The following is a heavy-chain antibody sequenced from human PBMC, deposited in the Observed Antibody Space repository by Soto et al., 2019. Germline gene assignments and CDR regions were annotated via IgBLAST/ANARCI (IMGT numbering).Heavy chain of an antibody. D-gene: IGHD5-18*01. V-gene: IGHV1-18*01. CDR2: ISAYNGNT. J-gene: IGHJ4*02. CDR3: AKERGYSYGYDY. CDR1: GYTFTSYG. Sequence: ASVKVSCKSSGYTFTSYGISCVRQAPGQGLEWMGCISAYNGNTNYAQKLQGRVTMTTDTSTSTAYTELRSLRSDDTAVYYCAKERGYSYGYDYWGQGTLVTVSS.